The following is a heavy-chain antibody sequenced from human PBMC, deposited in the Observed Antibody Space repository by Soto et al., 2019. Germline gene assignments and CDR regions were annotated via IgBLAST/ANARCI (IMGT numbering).Heavy chain of an antibody. D-gene: IGHD2-2*01. CDR1: GGSISSYY. J-gene: IGHJ3*02. Sequence: SETLSLTCTVSGGSISSYYWSWIRQPPGKGLEWIGYIYYSGSTNYNPSLKSRVTISVDTSKNQFSLKLSSVTAADTAVYYCASYCSSTSCDSGDAFEIWGQGTMVTVSS. CDR3: ASYCSSTSCDSGDAFEI. CDR2: IYYSGST. V-gene: IGHV4-59*08.